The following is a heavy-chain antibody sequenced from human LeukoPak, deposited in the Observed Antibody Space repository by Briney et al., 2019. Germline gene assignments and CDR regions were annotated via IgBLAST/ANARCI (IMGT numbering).Heavy chain of an antibody. V-gene: IGHV1-69*13. CDR2: IIPIFGTA. D-gene: IGHD2-2*02. CDR1: GYTFTSYG. CDR3: AKAKDIVVVPAAIGGHGAFDI. Sequence: GASVKVSCKASGYTFTSYGISWVRQAPGQGLEWMGGIIPIFGTANYAQKFQGRVTITADESTSTAYMELSSLRSEDTAVYYCAKAKDIVVVPAAIGGHGAFDIWGQGTMVTVSS. J-gene: IGHJ3*02.